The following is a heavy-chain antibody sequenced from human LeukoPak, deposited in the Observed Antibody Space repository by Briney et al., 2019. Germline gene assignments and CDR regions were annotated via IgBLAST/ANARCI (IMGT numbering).Heavy chain of an antibody. CDR1: GDSLRSWY. V-gene: IGHV4-59*01. J-gene: IGHJ4*02. D-gene: IGHD5-18*01. Sequence: SETLSLTCSVSGDSLRSWYWSWVRQPPGKGLEWISHIYYSGSTDYNPSLKSRVTMSIDTSKKQFSLELISVTAADTAVYYCARGAWDTAQREPFDYWGQGTLVTVSS. CDR2: IYYSGST. CDR3: ARGAWDTAQREPFDY.